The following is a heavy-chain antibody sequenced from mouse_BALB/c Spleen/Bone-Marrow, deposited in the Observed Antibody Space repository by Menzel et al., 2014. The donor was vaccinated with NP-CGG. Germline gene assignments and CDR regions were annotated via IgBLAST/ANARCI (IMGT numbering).Heavy chain of an antibody. CDR2: IYYSGTI. Sequence: EVQLVESGPGLVKPSQTVSLTCTVTGISITTGNYRWSWIRQFPGNELEWIGYIYYSGTITYNPSLTSRTTITRDTSKNQFFLEMNSLSAEDTATYYCALGSWFAYWGQGTLVTVSA. V-gene: IGHV3-5*02. CDR3: ALGSWFAY. J-gene: IGHJ3*01. CDR1: GISITTGNYR.